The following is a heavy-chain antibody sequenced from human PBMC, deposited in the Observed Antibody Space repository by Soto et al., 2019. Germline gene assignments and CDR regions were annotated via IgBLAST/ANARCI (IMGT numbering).Heavy chain of an antibody. V-gene: IGHV4-4*07. D-gene: IGHD1-1*01. Sequence: QVQLQESGPGLVKPSETLSLICNVSGASVTTKYWNWIRQPAGKGLEWLGRIYVSGATSYNPALKSRLTMSVDPSKNQFSLRLKSVIAADTAVYYCARDGGPGGWNPNWFDPWGQGILVTVSS. CDR3: ARDGGPGGWNPNWFDP. J-gene: IGHJ5*02. CDR1: GASVTTKY. CDR2: IYVSGAT.